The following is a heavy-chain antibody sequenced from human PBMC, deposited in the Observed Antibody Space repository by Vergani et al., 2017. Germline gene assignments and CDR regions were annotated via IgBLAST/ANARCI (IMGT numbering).Heavy chain of an antibody. CDR1: GGSISSGGYY. V-gene: IGHV4-61*02. CDR2: IYTSGST. Sequence: QVQLQESGPGLVKPSQTLSLTCTVSGGSISSGGYYWSWIRQPAGKGLEWIGRIYTSGSTNYNPSLKSRVTISVDTSKNQFSLKLSSVTAADTAVYYCARDGTLGHGMDVWGQGTTVTVSS. J-gene: IGHJ6*02. D-gene: IGHD1-26*01. CDR3: ARDGTLGHGMDV.